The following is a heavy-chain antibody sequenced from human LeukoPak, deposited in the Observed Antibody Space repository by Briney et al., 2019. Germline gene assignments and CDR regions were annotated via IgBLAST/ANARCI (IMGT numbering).Heavy chain of an antibody. CDR3: ARQSSAVIQGAPTRFLDS. CDR2: IYYSGST. Sequence: KPSETLSLTCTVSGGSVSSGSYYWSWIRQPPGKGLEWIGYIYYSGSTNYNPSLKSRVTISVDTSKNQFSLKLSSVTAADTAVYYCARQSSAVIQGAPTRFLDSWGQGTLVTVSS. D-gene: IGHD5-18*01. V-gene: IGHV4-61*01. CDR1: GGSVSSGSYY. J-gene: IGHJ4*02.